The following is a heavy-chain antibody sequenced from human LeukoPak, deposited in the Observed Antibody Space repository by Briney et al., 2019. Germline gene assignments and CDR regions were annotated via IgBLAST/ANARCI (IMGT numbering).Heavy chain of an antibody. CDR3: ARGRKKPYSSCWYYFDY. CDR1: GYTFTSYD. D-gene: IGHD6-13*01. Sequence: GASVKVSCTASGYTFTSYDINWVRQATGQGLEWMGWMNPNSGNTGYAQKFQGRVTMTRNTSISTAYMELSSLRSEDTAVYYCARGRKKPYSSCWYYFDYWGQGTLVTVSS. V-gene: IGHV1-8*01. CDR2: MNPNSGNT. J-gene: IGHJ4*02.